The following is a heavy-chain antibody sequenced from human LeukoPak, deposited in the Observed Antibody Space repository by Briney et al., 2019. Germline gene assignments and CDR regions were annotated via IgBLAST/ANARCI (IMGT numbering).Heavy chain of an antibody. CDR2: SSGSGGST. CDR3: ARGGYSSSWYHFDY. V-gene: IGHV3-23*01. D-gene: IGHD6-13*01. J-gene: IGHJ4*02. CDR1: GFTFSSSA. Sequence: GGSLRLSCAASGFTFSSSAMSWVRQAPGKGLEWVSASSGSGGSTYYADSVKGRFTISRDNSKNMLYLQMNSLRAEDTAVYYCARGGYSSSWYHFDYWGQGTLVTVSS.